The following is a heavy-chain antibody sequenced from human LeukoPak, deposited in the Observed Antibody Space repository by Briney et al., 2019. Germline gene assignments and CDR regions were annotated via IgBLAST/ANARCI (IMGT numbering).Heavy chain of an antibody. V-gene: IGHV5-51*01. CDR1: GYSFTSYW. Sequence: GESLKISCKGSGYSFTSYWIGWVRQLPGKGRAWMGIIYPGDSHTRYSPSFQGQVTISADKSISTAYLQWSSLKASDTAMYYCARGPDTAMVSLDYWGQGTLVTVSS. CDR2: IYPGDSHT. J-gene: IGHJ4*02. CDR3: ARGPDTAMVSLDY. D-gene: IGHD5-18*01.